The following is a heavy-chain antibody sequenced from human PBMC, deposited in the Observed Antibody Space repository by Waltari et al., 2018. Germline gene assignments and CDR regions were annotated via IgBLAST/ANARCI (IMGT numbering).Heavy chain of an antibody. V-gene: IGHV3-7*03. J-gene: IGHJ4*02. CDR2: INQGGSDK. CDR1: GFTFIRYW. Sequence: EVQLVESGGGLVQPGGSLRLPCAASGFTFIRYWMSWVRQAPGKGLECVANINQGGSDKNYVDSVKGRFTISRDNAKNSLYLQMNSLRAEDTAVYYCARTGDDYWGQGTLVTVSS. D-gene: IGHD1-1*01. CDR3: ARTGDDY.